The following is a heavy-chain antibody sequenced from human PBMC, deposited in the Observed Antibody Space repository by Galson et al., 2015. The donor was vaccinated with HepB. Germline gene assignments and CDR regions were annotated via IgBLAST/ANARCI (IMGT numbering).Heavy chain of an antibody. CDR1: GFTLSSYA. CDR2: ISYDGRNQ. J-gene: IGHJ4*02. D-gene: IGHD6-19*01. CDR3: ARDSGYVSGWYAGRGGFDY. Sequence: SLRLSCAASGFTLSSYAIHRVRQAPGKGLEWVTVISYDGRNQNYADSVMGRFTISRDNSKDTVYLQMSSLRADDTAVYYCARDSGYVSGWYAGRGGFDYWGQGTLVTVSS. V-gene: IGHV3-30*03.